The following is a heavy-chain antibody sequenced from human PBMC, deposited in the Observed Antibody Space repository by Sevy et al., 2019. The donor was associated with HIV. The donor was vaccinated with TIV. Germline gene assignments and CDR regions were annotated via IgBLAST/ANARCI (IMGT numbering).Heavy chain of an antibody. V-gene: IGHV5-51*01. Sequence: GESLKISCKGSGYTFSSYWIGWVRQMPGKGLEWMGIIFPDDSDTRYSPSFQGQVTISADKSTSTAYLHWSSLKASDTAMYYCARHAEHYYDSSGYSDAFDIWGQGTMVTVSS. D-gene: IGHD3-22*01. CDR2: IFPDDSDT. J-gene: IGHJ3*02. CDR1: GYTFSSYW. CDR3: ARHAEHYYDSSGYSDAFDI.